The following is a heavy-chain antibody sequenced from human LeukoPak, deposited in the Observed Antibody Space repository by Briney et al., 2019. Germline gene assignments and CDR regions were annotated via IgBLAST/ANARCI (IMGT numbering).Heavy chain of an antibody. D-gene: IGHD2-2*01. CDR3: AKVGPYCSSTSCYQH. CDR2: IYSGGST. J-gene: IGHJ1*01. Sequence: GGSLRLSCAASGFTVSSNYMSWVRQAPGKGLEWVSVIYSGGSTYYADSVKGRFTISRDNSKNTLYLQMNSLRAEDTAVYYCAKVGPYCSSTSCYQHWGQGTLVTVSS. V-gene: IGHV3-53*01. CDR1: GFTVSSNY.